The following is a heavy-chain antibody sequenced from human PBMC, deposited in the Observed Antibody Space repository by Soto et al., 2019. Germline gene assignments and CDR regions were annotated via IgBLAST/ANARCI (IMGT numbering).Heavy chain of an antibody. D-gene: IGHD3-3*01. V-gene: IGHV4-34*01. Sequence: PSETLSLTCAVYGGSFSGYYWSWIRQPPGKGLEWIGEINHSGSTNYNPSLKSRVTISVDTSKNQFSLKLSSVTAADTAVYYCARVGRLRFMSYFDTWGRGTLVTVSS. CDR2: INHSGST. CDR1: GGSFSGYY. CDR3: ARVGRLRFMSYFDT. J-gene: IGHJ2*01.